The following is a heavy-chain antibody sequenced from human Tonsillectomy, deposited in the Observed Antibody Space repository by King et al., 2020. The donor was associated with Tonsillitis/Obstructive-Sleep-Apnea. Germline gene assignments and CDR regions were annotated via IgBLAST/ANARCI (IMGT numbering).Heavy chain of an antibody. J-gene: IGHJ6*03. CDR3: ARGGYCSSTSCPEGYYYYYMDV. V-gene: IGHV3-30*04. CDR2: ISYDGSNK. Sequence: VQLVESGGGVVQPGRSLRLSCAASGFTFSSYAMHWVRQAPGKGLEWVAVISYDGSNKYYADSVKGRFTISRDNSKNTLYLQMNSLRAEDTAVYYFARGGYCSSTSCPEGYYYYYMDVWGKGTTGTVSS. D-gene: IGHD2-2*01. CDR1: GFTFSSYA.